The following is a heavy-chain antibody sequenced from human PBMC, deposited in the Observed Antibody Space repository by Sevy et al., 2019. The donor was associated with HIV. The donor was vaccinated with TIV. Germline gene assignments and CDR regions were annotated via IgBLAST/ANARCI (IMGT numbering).Heavy chain of an antibody. D-gene: IGHD6-13*01. Sequence: GGSLRLSCAASGFTFSSYWMHWVRQAPGKGLVWVSRVNSDGSSTSYADSVKGRFTISRDNTKNTLYLQMNSLRAEDTAVYYCARGAAAGTFDYWGQGTLVTVSS. CDR3: ARGAAAGTFDY. CDR1: GFTFSSYW. CDR2: VNSDGSST. V-gene: IGHV3-74*01. J-gene: IGHJ4*02.